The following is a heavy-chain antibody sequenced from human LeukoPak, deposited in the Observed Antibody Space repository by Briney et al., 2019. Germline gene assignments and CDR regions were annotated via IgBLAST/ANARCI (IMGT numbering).Heavy chain of an antibody. J-gene: IGHJ6*02. CDR1: GGSFSGYY. V-gene: IGHV4-34*01. D-gene: IGHD3-9*01. CDR3: AXXXDILTGYYNPFGMDV. Sequence: SETLSLTCAVYGGSFSGYYWSWIRQPPGKGLEWIGEINHSGSTNYNPSLKSRVTISVDTSKNQFSLKLSSVTAADTAVYYCAXXXDILTGYYNPFGMDVWGQGTAVTVSS. CDR2: INHSGST.